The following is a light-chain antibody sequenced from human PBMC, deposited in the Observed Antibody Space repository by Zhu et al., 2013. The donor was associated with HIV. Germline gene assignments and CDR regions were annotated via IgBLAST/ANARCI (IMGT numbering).Light chain of an antibody. Sequence: DIQLTQSPSFLSASVGDRVTITCRASQGISSYLAWYQQKPGKAPKLLIYAASTLQSGVPSRFSGSGSGTDFTFTIISLQPEDIATYYCQQYDNLPPLTFGGGTKVEIK. CDR1: QGISSY. V-gene: IGKV1-9*01. CDR2: AAS. CDR3: QQYDNLPPLT. J-gene: IGKJ4*01.